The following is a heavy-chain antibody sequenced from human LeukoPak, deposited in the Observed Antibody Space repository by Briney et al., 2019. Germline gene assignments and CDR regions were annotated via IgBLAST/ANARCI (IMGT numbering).Heavy chain of an antibody. CDR1: GYTFTRYA. J-gene: IGHJ4*02. V-gene: IGHV1-46*01. Sequence: ASVKVSLKASGYTFTRYAQNWVRQPPGQGLEWVGIINPSGGSTSYAQKFQGRVTMTRDTSTSTVYMELSSLRSEDTAVYYCARDRDCTNGVCWYYFDYWGQGTLVTVSS. D-gene: IGHD2-8*01. CDR2: INPSGGST. CDR3: ARDRDCTNGVCWYYFDY.